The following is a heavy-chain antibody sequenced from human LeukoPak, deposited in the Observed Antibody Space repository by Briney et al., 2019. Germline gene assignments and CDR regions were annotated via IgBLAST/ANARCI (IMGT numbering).Heavy chain of an antibody. D-gene: IGHD3-22*01. J-gene: IGHJ4*02. V-gene: IGHV3-43*02. CDR2: ISGDGGST. Sequence: PGGSLRLSCAASGFTIDDYAMHWVRHAPGKGLEWVSLISGDGGSTYYADSVKGRFTISRDNSKNSLYLQMSSLRAEDAALYYCVKAFYDSYSYHILDYWGQGTLVTVSS. CDR3: VKAFYDSYSYHILDY. CDR1: GFTIDDYA.